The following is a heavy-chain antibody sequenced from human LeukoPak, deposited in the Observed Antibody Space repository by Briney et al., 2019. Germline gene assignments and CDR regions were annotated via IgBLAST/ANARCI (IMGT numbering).Heavy chain of an antibody. CDR2: ISYDGSNK. J-gene: IGHJ4*02. V-gene: IGHV3-30-3*01. D-gene: IGHD5-18*01. CDR3: ARGYSYGPPFDY. CDR1: GFTFSSYA. Sequence: GRYLRLSCAASGFTFSSYAMYWVRQAPGKGLEWVAVISYDGSNKYYADSVKGRFTISRDNSKNTLYLQMNSLRAEDTAVYYCARGYSYGPPFDYWGQGTLVTVSS.